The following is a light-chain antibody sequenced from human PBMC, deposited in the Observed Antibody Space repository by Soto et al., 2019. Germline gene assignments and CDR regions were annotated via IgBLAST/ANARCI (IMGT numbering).Light chain of an antibody. J-gene: IGLJ2*01. CDR1: SSNIGSHT. CDR3: ATWDDSLNGVV. Sequence: QTVVTQPPSASGTPGQTIAISCSGGSSNIGSHTVNWFQQLPGTAPRLLIYSNTQRPSGVLDRFSGSKSGTSASLAISGLQSEYEGDYYCATWDDSLNGVVFGGGTQLTVL. CDR2: SNT. V-gene: IGLV1-44*01.